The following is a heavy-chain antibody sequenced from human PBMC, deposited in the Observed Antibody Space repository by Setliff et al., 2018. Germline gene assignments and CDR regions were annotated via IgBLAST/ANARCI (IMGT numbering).Heavy chain of an antibody. V-gene: IGHV3-21*01. D-gene: IGHD1-20*01. CDR2: IGDSDN. Sequence: GGSLRLSCAASGFTFSSYSMNWVRQAPGKGLEWVSSIGDSDNYYADSVKGRFTISRDNAKNSLYLQMNSLRVEDTALYYCARDGNTWNDLDYWGHGTLVTVSS. CDR3: ARDGNTWNDLDY. J-gene: IGHJ4*01. CDR1: GFTFSSYS.